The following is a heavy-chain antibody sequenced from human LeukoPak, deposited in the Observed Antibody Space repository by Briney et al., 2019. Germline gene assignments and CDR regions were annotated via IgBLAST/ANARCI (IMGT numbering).Heavy chain of an antibody. CDR3: ARQAAAAGAFFDY. J-gene: IGHJ4*02. D-gene: IGHD6-13*01. V-gene: IGHV4-30-4*01. CDR2: IYYSGST. CDR1: GASISSGNYY. Sequence: SQTLSLTCTVSGASISSGNYYWSWIRQPPGKGLEWLGYIYYSGSTSYNPSLKSRLTISVDTSKNQFSLKLSSVTAADTAVYYCARQAAAAGAFFDYWGQGTLVTVSS.